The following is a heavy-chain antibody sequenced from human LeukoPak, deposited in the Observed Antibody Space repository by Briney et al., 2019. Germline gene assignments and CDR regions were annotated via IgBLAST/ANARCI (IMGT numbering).Heavy chain of an antibody. CDR3: AREFSSGYYYDY. CDR1: GFTFSSYS. J-gene: IGHJ4*02. V-gene: IGHV3-21*01. D-gene: IGHD3-22*01. CDR2: ISSSSSYI. Sequence: KPGGSLRLSCAASGFTFSSYSMNWVRQAPGKGLEWVSSISSSSSYIYYADSAKGRFTISRDNAKNSLYLQMNSLRAEDTAVYYCAREFSSGYYYDYWGQGTLVTVSS.